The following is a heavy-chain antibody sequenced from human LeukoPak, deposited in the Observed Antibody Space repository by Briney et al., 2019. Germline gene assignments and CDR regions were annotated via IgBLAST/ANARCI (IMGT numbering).Heavy chain of an antibody. CDR1: GYTFTGYY. Sequence: GASVKVSCKASGYTFTGYYMHWVRQAPGQGLEWVGCIDPDSGGTKYGQKFQGRVTMTRDTSISTAYMEVTRLRSDDTAVYYCAREYYDSSGRKHAFNTWGQGTMVTVSS. D-gene: IGHD3-22*01. CDR2: IDPDSGGT. CDR3: AREYYDSSGRKHAFNT. J-gene: IGHJ3*02. V-gene: IGHV1-2*02.